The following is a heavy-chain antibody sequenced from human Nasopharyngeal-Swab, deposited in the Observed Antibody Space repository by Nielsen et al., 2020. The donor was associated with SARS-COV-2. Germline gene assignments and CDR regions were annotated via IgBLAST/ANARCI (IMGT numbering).Heavy chain of an antibody. V-gene: IGHV4-39*07. CDR3: ARVGYSSGWYHFYYGLDV. D-gene: IGHD6-19*01. J-gene: IGHJ6*02. CDR1: GGSISSSTYY. Sequence: SETLSLTCTVSGGSISSSTYYWRWIRQPPGKGLEWTGEINESGSTNYDPSLKSRVTISVDTSKNQFSLKLSSVTAADTAVYYCARVGYSSGWYHFYYGLDVWGHGTTVTVSS. CDR2: INESGST.